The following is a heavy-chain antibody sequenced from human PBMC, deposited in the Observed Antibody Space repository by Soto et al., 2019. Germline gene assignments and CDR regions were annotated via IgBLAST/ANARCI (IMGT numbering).Heavy chain of an antibody. CDR3: ARQTFVEMATNVDY. CDR2: IDPSDSYT. CDR1: GYSFTSYW. Sequence: PGESLTISCKGSGYSFTSYWMSWVLQMPGKGLEWMGRIDPSDSYTNYSPSFQGHVTISADKSISTAYLQWSSLKASDTAMYYCARQTFVEMATNVDYWGQGTLVTVSS. V-gene: IGHV5-10-1*01. J-gene: IGHJ4*02. D-gene: IGHD5-12*01.